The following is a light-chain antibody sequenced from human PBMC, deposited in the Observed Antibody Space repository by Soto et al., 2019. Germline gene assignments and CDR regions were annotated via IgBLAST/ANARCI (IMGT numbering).Light chain of an antibody. CDR3: CSYPWTPTHR. CDR2: EGD. Sequence: QSALTQPASVSGSPGQSITISCTGTNSDIGSFHLVSWYQQPPGKAPKLMIYEGDMRPSGVSNLFSGSKSGNTASLTISGLQAEDEAEYYCCSYPWTPTHRFGSGTKLTVL. CDR1: NSDIGSFHL. V-gene: IGLV2-23*01. J-gene: IGLJ6*01.